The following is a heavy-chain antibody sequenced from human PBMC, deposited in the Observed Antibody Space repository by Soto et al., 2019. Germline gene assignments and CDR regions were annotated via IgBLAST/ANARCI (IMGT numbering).Heavy chain of an antibody. CDR2: IIPMFATT. CDR3: ARGRGIGFCSSWNIYWYYNMDV. Sequence: QVQLVQSGAEVRKSGSSVKVSCKAAGGTFSDYALSWVRQAPGQGLEWMGGIIPMFATTNYAQKFQGRVTITADDSATTAHMELSSLKSEDTAVYYCARGRGIGFCSSWNIYWYYNMDVWGQGTTVTVSS. D-gene: IGHD1-1*01. V-gene: IGHV1-69*01. J-gene: IGHJ6*02. CDR1: GGTFSDYA.